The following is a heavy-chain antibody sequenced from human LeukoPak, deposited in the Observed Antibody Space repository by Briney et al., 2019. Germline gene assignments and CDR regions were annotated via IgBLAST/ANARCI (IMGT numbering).Heavy chain of an antibody. CDR1: GGSISSYY. CDR3: ARAPGDYYYDSSGYYYGFGY. J-gene: IGHJ4*02. CDR2: IYYSGST. Sequence: KPSETLSLTCTVSGGSISSYYWSWIRQPPGKGLEWIGYIYYSGSTNYNPSLKSRVTISVDTSKNQFSLKLSSVTAADTAVYYCARAPGDYYYDSSGYYYGFGYWGQGTLVTVSS. D-gene: IGHD3-22*01. V-gene: IGHV4-59*01.